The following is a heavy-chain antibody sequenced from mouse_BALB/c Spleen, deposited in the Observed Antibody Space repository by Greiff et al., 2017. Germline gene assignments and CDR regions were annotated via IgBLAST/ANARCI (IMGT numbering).Heavy chain of an antibody. CDR1: GYTFTDYA. CDR3: ARWYGHGMCMDY. D-gene: IGHD2-10*02. J-gene: IGHJ4*01. CDR2: ISTYYGDA. V-gene: IGHV1S137*01. Sequence: VQLQQSGAELVRPGVSVKISCKGSGYTFTDYAMHWVKQSHAKSLEWIGVISTYYGDASYNQKFKGKATMTVDKSSSTAYMELARLTSEDSAIYYCARWYGHGMCMDYWGQGTSVTVSS.